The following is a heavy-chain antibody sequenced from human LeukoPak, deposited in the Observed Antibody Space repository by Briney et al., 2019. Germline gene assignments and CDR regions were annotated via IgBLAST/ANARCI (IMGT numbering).Heavy chain of an antibody. Sequence: PSETLSLTCTVSGGSISSADYYWTWIRQPPGKGLEWIGYISHSEGTYYNSSLLSRVTISADRSKNQFFLTLGSVTAADTAVYYCARDNHLDSRIDYWGQGTLVTVSS. J-gene: IGHJ4*02. CDR2: ISHSEGT. D-gene: IGHD2/OR15-2a*01. CDR3: ARDNHLDSRIDY. V-gene: IGHV4-30-2*01. CDR1: GGSISSADYY.